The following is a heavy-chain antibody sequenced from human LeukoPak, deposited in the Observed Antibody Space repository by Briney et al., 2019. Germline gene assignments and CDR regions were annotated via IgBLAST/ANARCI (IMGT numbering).Heavy chain of an antibody. V-gene: IGHV3-23*01. D-gene: IGHD1-1*01. Sequence: PGGSLRLSCAASGFTFNDYVMSWVRQAPGKGLEWVSTISGGTGTTYYADSVKGRFTISGDNSKYTLSLQMNSLRAEDTAVYYCAKVDNWKYGHHDFWGQGTLVTVSS. J-gene: IGHJ4*02. CDR2: ISGGTGTT. CDR3: AKVDNWKYGHHDF. CDR1: GFTFNDYV.